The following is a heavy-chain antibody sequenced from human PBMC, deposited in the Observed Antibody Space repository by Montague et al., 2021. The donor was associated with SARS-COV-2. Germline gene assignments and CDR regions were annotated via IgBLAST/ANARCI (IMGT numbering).Heavy chain of an antibody. V-gene: IGHV3-30*04. CDR1: GFTFSSYA. J-gene: IGHJ4*02. D-gene: IGHD2-15*01. CDR2: ISYDGSNK. Sequence: SLRLSCAASGFTFSSYAMHWVRQAPGKGLEWVAVISYDGSNKYYADSVKGRFTISRDNSKNTLYLRMNSLRAEDTAVYYCARSLAATLLVYFDYWGQGTLVTVSS. CDR3: ARSLAATLLVYFDY.